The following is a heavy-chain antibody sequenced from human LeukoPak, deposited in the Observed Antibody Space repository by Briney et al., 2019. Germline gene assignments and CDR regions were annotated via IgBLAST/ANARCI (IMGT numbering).Heavy chain of an antibody. J-gene: IGHJ4*02. V-gene: IGHV3-21*01. Sequence: GGSLRLSCAASGFTFNRYSMNWVRQAPGKGLEGVSSISSSSSSIYYADSVKGRFTFSRDNAKNSLYLQMNSLRAEDTAVYYCARTYYFDSSGALLFDYWGQGTLVTVSS. CDR2: ISSSSSSI. CDR1: GFTFNRYS. D-gene: IGHD3-22*01. CDR3: ARTYYFDSSGALLFDY.